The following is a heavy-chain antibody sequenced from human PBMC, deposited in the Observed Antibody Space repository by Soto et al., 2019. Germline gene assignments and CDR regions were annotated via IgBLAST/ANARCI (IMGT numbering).Heavy chain of an antibody. D-gene: IGHD6-19*01. CDR2: IYYSGST. V-gene: IGHV4-31*03. CDR1: GGSISSGGYY. CDR3: ARDRGEWLVRQEAWFDP. J-gene: IGHJ5*02. Sequence: QVQLQESGPGLVKPSQTLSLTCTVSGGSISSGGYYWSWIRQHPGKGLEWIGYIYYSGSTYYNPSLKRRVTISVDTSKNQFSLKLSSVTAADTAVYYCARDRGEWLVRQEAWFDPWGQGTLVTVSS.